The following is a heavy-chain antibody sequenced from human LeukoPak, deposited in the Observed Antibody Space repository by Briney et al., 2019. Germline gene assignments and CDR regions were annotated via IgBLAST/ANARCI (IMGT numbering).Heavy chain of an antibody. CDR2: ISYDGSNK. CDR3: AKDLGYCSSTSCQGLDY. V-gene: IGHV3-30*18. J-gene: IGHJ4*02. D-gene: IGHD2-2*01. CDR1: GFTFSSYG. Sequence: PGRSLRLSSAASGFTFSSYGMQRVRQAPGKGLEWGAVISYDGSNKYYADSVKGRFTISRDNSKNTLYLQMNSLRAEDTAVYYCAKDLGYCSSTSCQGLDYWGQGTLVTVSS.